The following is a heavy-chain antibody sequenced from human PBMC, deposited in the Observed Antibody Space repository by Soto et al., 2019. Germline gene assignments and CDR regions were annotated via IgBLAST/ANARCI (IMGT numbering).Heavy chain of an antibody. J-gene: IGHJ4*02. CDR2: IIPVFGTT. CDR1: GGTLNSYT. CDR3: SISNSDGRGDF. Sequence: QVQLVQSGAEVKKPGSSVRVSCKASGGTLNSYTISWVRQAPGQGLEWMGGIIPVFGTTDDAQKFQGSVTITADQSTGTAYLDLCSLRSEDTAIYYCSISNSDGRGDFWGQGTLVTVSS. D-gene: IGHD1-1*01. V-gene: IGHV1-69*01.